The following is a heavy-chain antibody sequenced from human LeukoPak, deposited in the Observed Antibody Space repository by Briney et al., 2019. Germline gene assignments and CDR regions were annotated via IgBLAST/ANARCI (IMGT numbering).Heavy chain of an antibody. Sequence: GGSLRLSCAASGFTFSSYAMHWVRQAPGKGLEWVAVISYDGSNKYYADSVKGRFTISRDNSKNTLYLQMNSLRAEDTAVYYCARAPHLGSGYYDFDYWGQGTLVTVSS. J-gene: IGHJ4*02. D-gene: IGHD3-3*01. CDR1: GFTFSSYA. V-gene: IGHV3-30-3*01. CDR2: ISYDGSNK. CDR3: ARAPHLGSGYYDFDY.